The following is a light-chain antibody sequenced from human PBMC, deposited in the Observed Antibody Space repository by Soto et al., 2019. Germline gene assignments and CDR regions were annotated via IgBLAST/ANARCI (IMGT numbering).Light chain of an antibody. CDR3: QQRSNWPAVT. CDR1: QSVSSY. CDR2: DAS. Sequence: EIVLTQSPATLSLSPGERATLSCRASQSVSSYLAWYQQKPGQAPRLLIYDASSRATGIPARFSGSGSGTDFTLTIRSLEPEDFAVYYCQQRSNWPAVTFGPGTKVDIK. V-gene: IGKV3-11*01. J-gene: IGKJ3*01.